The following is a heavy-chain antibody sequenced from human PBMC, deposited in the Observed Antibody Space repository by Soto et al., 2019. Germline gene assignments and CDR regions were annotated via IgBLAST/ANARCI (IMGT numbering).Heavy chain of an antibody. CDR3: ARARNIWGSYRLNWFDP. J-gene: IGHJ5*02. CDR1: GGSISSSSYY. Sequence: SETLSLTCTVSGGSISSSSYYWGWIRQPPGKGLEWIGSIYYSGSTYYNLSLKSRVTISVDTSKNQFSLKLSSVTAADTAVYYCARARNIWGSYRLNWFDPWGQGTLVTVSS. D-gene: IGHD3-16*02. CDR2: IYYSGST. V-gene: IGHV4-39*01.